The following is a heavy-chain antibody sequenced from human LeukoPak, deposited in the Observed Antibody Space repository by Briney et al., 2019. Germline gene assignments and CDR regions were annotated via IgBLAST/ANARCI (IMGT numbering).Heavy chain of an antibody. CDR2: IIPIFGIA. Sequence: SVKVSCKASGGTFSSYAISWVRRAPGQGLEWMGRIIPIFGIANYAQKFQGRVTITADKSTSTAYMELSSLRSEDTAVYYCARGDSGYDSNFDYWGQGTLVTVSS. J-gene: IGHJ4*02. V-gene: IGHV1-69*04. CDR1: GGTFSSYA. CDR3: ARGDSGYDSNFDY. D-gene: IGHD5-12*01.